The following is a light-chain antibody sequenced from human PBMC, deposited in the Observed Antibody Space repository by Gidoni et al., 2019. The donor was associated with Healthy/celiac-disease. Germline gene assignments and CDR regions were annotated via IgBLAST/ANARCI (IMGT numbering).Light chain of an antibody. CDR3: QQYGSSPWT. CDR2: VAS. V-gene: IGKV3-20*01. Sequence: EIGLTLSPGTLSLSPGERATLSCRASQSVSSTYFAWYQQKPGQAPRLLIYVASTRAPGIPDRFSGSGSGTDFTLTISRLEPEDFAVYYCQQYGSSPWTFGQGTKVEIK. CDR1: QSVSSTY. J-gene: IGKJ1*01.